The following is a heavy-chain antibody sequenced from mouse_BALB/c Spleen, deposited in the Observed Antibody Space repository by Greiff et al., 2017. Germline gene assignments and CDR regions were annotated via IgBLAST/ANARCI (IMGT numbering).Heavy chain of an antibody. J-gene: IGHJ2*01. CDR2: ISSGGSYT. CDR1: GFTFSSYA. D-gene: IGHD3-2*02. CDR3: ARHEAGVYFDY. Sequence: EVKLVESGGGLVKPGGSLKLSCAASGFTFSSYAMSWVRQTPEKRLEWVATISSGGSYTYYPDSVKGRFTISRDNAKNTLYLQMSSLRSEDTAMYYCARHEAGVYFDYWGQGTTLTVSS. V-gene: IGHV5-9-3*01.